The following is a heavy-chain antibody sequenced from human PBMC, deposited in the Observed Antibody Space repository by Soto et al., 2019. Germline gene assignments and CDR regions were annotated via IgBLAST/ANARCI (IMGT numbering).Heavy chain of an antibody. CDR3: AKIYGFWSRHHDSFDV. Sequence: PGGSLRLSCVASGFSFGRYAMTWVRQAPGKGLEWVSGTSGNGGDTYYVDSVKGRFTISRDNPKNTLYLQMNSLRVEDTAVYYCAKIYGFWSRHHDSFDVWGQGTSVTVSS. J-gene: IGHJ3*01. CDR1: GFSFGRYA. D-gene: IGHD3-3*01. CDR2: TSGNGGDT. V-gene: IGHV3-23*01.